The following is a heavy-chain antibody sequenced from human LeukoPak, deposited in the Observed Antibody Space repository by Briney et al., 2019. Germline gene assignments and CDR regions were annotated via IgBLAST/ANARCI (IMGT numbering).Heavy chain of an antibody. D-gene: IGHD2-21*02. V-gene: IGHV6-1*01. J-gene: IGHJ5*01. CDR2: TYYRSKWYH. Sequence: SQTLSVTCAISGDSVSTNSAAWNWIRQSPSRGLEWLGRTYYRSKWYHDYAPSVQSRITINPDTSKNQFSLHLNSVTPEDTAAYYCARGNRDFDSWGQGTLVTVSS. CDR1: GDSVSTNSAA. CDR3: ARGNRDFDS.